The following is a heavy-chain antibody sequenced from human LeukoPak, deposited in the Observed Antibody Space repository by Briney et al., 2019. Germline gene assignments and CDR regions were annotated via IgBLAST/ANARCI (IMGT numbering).Heavy chain of an antibody. Sequence: GRSLRLSCAASGFTFSSYGMHWVRQAPGKGLEWVAVIWYDGSNKYYADSVKGRFTISRDDSKNTLYLQMNSLRAEDTAVYYCARVRANWYEDYWGQGTLVTVSS. CDR2: IWYDGSNK. CDR1: GFTFSSYG. V-gene: IGHV3-33*01. CDR3: ARVRANWYEDY. D-gene: IGHD6-13*01. J-gene: IGHJ4*02.